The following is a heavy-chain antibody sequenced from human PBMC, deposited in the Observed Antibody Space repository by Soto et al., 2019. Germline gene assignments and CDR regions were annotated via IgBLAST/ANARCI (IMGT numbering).Heavy chain of an antibody. J-gene: IGHJ5*02. Sequence: PVKVSRKASGGTLSSYTISWVRQAPGQGLEWMGRIIPILGIANYAQKFQGRVTITADKSTSTAYMELSSLRSEDTAVYYCAASTHDVLRLFDPWGQGTLVTVSS. V-gene: IGHV1-69*02. CDR1: GGTLSSYT. D-gene: IGHD3-3*01. CDR3: AASTHDVLRLFDP. CDR2: IIPILGIA.